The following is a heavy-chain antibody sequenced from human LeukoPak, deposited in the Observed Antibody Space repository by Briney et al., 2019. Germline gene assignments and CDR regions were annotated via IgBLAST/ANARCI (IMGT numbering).Heavy chain of an antibody. Sequence: GGSLKISCKGSGCSFTSYWIVRVRQLPGKGLEGLGTIYPGDSDNRYSPSFQSRVTITADSTISTAYLQWNSLKASDTAMYYCARPRGYCSSGSCYSIDYWGQGTLVTVSS. CDR3: ARPRGYCSSGSCYSIDY. D-gene: IGHD2-15*01. CDR1: GCSFTSYW. V-gene: IGHV5-51*01. CDR2: IYPGDSDN. J-gene: IGHJ4*02.